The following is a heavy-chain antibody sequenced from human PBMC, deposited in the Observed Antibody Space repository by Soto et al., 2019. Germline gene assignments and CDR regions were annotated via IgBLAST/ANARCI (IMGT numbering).Heavy chain of an antibody. Sequence: EVQLVESGGGLVKPGGSLRLSCAASGFTFSSYSMNWVRQAPGKGLEWVSSISSSSSYIYYADSVKGRFTISRDNAKNSLYLQMNSLRAEDTAVYYCARDSRAAAGTYYYGMDVWGQGTTVTVSS. CDR1: GFTFSSYS. CDR3: ARDSRAAAGTYYYGMDV. CDR2: ISSSSSYI. J-gene: IGHJ6*02. V-gene: IGHV3-21*01. D-gene: IGHD6-13*01.